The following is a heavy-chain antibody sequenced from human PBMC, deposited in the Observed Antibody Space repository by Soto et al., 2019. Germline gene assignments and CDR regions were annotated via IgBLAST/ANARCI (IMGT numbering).Heavy chain of an antibody. CDR2: IKSKTDGGTI. D-gene: IGHD6-13*01. Sequence: EVQLVDSGGGLVKPGGSLRLSCAASSFTFSNAWMNWVRQAPGKGLECVGRIKSKTDGGTIDYAAPVKGRFTISRDNSKNTLFLQMNRLKTEDTAMYYCTTIGSSWGAWGQGTLVTVSS. CDR1: SFTFSNAW. J-gene: IGHJ1*01. CDR3: TTIGSSWGA. V-gene: IGHV3-15*07.